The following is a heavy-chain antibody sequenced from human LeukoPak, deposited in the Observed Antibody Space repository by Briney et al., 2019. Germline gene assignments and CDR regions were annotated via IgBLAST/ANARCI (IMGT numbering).Heavy chain of an antibody. CDR3: ARGAGGSYYGFWFDP. V-gene: IGHV1-69*13. CDR2: IIPIFGTA. CDR1: GGTFSSYA. Sequence: ASVKVSXKASGGTFSSYAISWVRQAPGQGLEWMGGIIPIFGTANYAQKFQGRVTITADESTSTAYMELSSLRSEDTAVYYCARGAGGSYYGFWFDPWGQGTLVTVSS. J-gene: IGHJ5*02. D-gene: IGHD1-26*01.